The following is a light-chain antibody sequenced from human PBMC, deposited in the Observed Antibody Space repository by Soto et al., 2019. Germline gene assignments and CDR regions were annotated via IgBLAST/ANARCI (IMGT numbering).Light chain of an antibody. CDR3: SSYTSSSNPHVV. V-gene: IGLV2-14*01. Sequence: QSVLTQPASVSGSPGQSITISCTGTSSDVGGYNYVSWYQQHPGKAPKLMIYDVSNRPSGVSNRFSGSKSGNTASLTISGLQAEDEADYYCSSYTSSSNPHVVFGGGTKLTVL. J-gene: IGLJ2*01. CDR1: SSDVGGYNY. CDR2: DVS.